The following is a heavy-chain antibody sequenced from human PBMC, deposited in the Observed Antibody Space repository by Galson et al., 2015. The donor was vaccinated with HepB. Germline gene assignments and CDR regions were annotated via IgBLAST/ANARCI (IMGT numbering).Heavy chain of an antibody. CDR3: AYSIAAASAYFDY. CDR2: IIPILGTA. V-gene: IGHV1-69*13. J-gene: IGHJ4*02. D-gene: IGHD6-13*01. CDR1: GGTFSSYA. Sequence: SVKVSCKASGGTFSSYAISWVRQAPGQGLEWMGGIIPILGTANYAQKFQGRVTITADESTSTAYMELSSLRSEDTAVYYCAYSIAAASAYFDYRGQGALVTVSS.